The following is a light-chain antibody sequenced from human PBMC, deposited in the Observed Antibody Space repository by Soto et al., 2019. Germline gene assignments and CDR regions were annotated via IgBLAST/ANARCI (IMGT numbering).Light chain of an antibody. J-gene: IGLJ1*01. V-gene: IGLV2-14*03. CDR1: SSDVGIYKA. CDR3: SSCTIDNTYV. Sequence: QSALTQPASVSGSPGQSITISCTGTSSDVGIYKAVSWYQQHPGKVPKLMIYDVSNRPSGVSNRFSGSKSGNTASLTISGLQAEDEADYYCSSCTIDNTYVFGSGTKVTVL. CDR2: DVS.